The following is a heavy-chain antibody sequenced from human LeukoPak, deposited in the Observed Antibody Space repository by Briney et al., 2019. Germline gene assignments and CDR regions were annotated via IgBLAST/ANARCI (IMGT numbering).Heavy chain of an antibody. J-gene: IGHJ4*02. V-gene: IGHV4-34*01. CDR2: INHSGST. CDR1: GGSFSGYY. D-gene: IGHD3-10*01. Sequence: PSETLSLTCAVYGGSFSGYYWSWIRQPPGKGLEWIGEINHSGSTNYYPSLKSRVTISVDTSKNQFSLKLSSVTAADTAVYYCARGTSMVRGVIMSYWGQGTLVTVSS. CDR3: ARGTSMVRGVIMSY.